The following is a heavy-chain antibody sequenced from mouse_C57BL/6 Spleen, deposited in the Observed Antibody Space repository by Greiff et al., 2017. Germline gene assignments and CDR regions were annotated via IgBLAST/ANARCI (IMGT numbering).Heavy chain of an antibody. D-gene: IGHD1-1*01. J-gene: IGHJ2*01. V-gene: IGHV3-6*01. CDR2: ISYDGSN. Sequence: DVQLQESGPGLVKPSQSLSLTCSVTGYSITSGYYWNWIRQFPGNKLEWMGYISYDGSNNYNPSLKNRISITRDTSKNQFFLKLNSVTTEDTATYYCARDITTVVATGFDYWGQGTTLTVSP. CDR1: GYSITSGYY. CDR3: ARDITTVVATGFDY.